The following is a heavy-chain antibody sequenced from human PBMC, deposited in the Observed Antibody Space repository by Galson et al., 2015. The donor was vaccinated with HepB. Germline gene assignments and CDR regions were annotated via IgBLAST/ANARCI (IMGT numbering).Heavy chain of an antibody. J-gene: IGHJ6*02. CDR1: GYSFTSYW. V-gene: IGHV5-51*01. D-gene: IGHD6-13*01. Sequence: QSGAEVKKPGESLKISCKGSGYSFTSYWIGWVRQMPGKGLEWMGIIYPGDSDTRYSPSFQGQVTISADKSISTAYLQWSSLKASDTAMYYCARLGEGGSAAGPVMTANYYYYYGMDVWGQGTTVTVSS. CDR2: IYPGDSDT. CDR3: ARLGEGGSAAGPVMTANYYYYYGMDV.